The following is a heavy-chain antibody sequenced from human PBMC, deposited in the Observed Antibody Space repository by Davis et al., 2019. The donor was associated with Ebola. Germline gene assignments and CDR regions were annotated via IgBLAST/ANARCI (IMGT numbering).Heavy chain of an antibody. J-gene: IGHJ4*02. CDR3: AKYVRAHFDY. Sequence: GESLKISCAASGFTFSSYGMHWVRQAPGKGLEWVAFIRYDGSNKYYADSVKGRFTISRDNSRNTLYLQMNSLRAEDTAVYYCAKYVRAHFDYWGQGTLVTVSS. V-gene: IGHV3-30*02. D-gene: IGHD3-10*02. CDR2: IRYDGSNK. CDR1: GFTFSSYG.